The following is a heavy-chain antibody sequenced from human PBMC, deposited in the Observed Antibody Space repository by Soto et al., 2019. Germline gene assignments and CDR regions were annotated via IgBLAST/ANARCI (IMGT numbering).Heavy chain of an antibody. CDR3: ARGRYSSSSNWFDP. CDR1: GGSISSGGYY. V-gene: IGHV4-31*03. Sequence: PSETLSLTCTVSGGSISSGGYYWSRIRHHPGKGLEWIGYIYYSGSTYYNPSLKSRVTISVDTSKNQFSLKLRSVTAADTAVYYCARGRYSSSSNWFDPWGQGTLVTVSS. J-gene: IGHJ5*02. CDR2: IYYSGST. D-gene: IGHD6-6*01.